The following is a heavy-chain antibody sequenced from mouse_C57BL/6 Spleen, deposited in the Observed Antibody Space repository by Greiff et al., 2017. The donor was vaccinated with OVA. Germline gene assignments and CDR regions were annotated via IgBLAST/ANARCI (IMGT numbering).Heavy chain of an antibody. J-gene: IGHJ3*01. V-gene: IGHV6-3*01. CDR2: IRLKSDNYAT. CDR3: TVIYYDYDGFAY. CDR1: GFTFSNYW. D-gene: IGHD2-4*01. Sequence: EVKLQESGGGLVQPGGSMKLSCVASGFTFSNYWMNWVRQSPETGLEWVAQIRLKSDNYATHYAESVKGRFTISRDDSKSSVYLQMNNLRAEDTGIYYCTVIYYDYDGFAYWGQGTLVTVSA.